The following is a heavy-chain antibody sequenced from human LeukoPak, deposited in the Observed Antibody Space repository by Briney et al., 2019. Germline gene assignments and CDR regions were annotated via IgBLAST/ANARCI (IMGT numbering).Heavy chain of an antibody. CDR1: GYSISSGYY. V-gene: IGHV4-38-2*02. CDR3: ARYLGSRDPDDAFDI. D-gene: IGHD3-16*01. CDR2: IYHSGSA. J-gene: IGHJ3*02. Sequence: KPSETLSLTCTVSGYSISSGYYWGWIRQPPGKGLEWIGSIYHSGSAYYNPSLKSRVTISVDTSKNQFSLKLSSVTAADTAVYYCARYLGSRDPDDAFDIWGQGTMVTVSS.